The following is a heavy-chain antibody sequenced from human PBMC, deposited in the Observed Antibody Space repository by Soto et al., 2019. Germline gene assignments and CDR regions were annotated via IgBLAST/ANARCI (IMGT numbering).Heavy chain of an antibody. Sequence: PSDTLSLTSTVPGGSISSYYWSFIRQPAGKGLEWIGRIYTSGSTNYNPSLKSRVTMSVDTSKNQFSLKLSSVTAADTAVYYCARDGTMVRGGTLGMEVWGQGTTVTVSS. V-gene: IGHV4-4*07. CDR3: ARDGTMVRGGTLGMEV. CDR1: GGSISSYY. CDR2: IYTSGST. D-gene: IGHD3-10*01. J-gene: IGHJ6*02.